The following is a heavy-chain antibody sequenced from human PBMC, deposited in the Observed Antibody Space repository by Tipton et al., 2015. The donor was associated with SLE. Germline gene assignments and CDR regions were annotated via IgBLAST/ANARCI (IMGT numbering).Heavy chain of an antibody. CDR3: ARALGGRCSGGNCYSLFDP. J-gene: IGHJ5*02. D-gene: IGHD2-15*01. CDR1: GGSISSYY. CDR2: IYYSGST. V-gene: IGHV4-59*12. Sequence: TLSLTCTVSGGSISSYYWSWIRQPPGKGLEWIGYIYYSGSTNYNPSLKSRVTISVDTSRNQFSLKLSSVTAADTAVYYCARALGGRCSGGNCYSLFDPWGQGTLVTVSS.